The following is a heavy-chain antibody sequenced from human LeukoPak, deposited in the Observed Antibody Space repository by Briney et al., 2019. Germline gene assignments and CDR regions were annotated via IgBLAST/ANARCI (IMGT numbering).Heavy chain of an antibody. J-gene: IGHJ3*02. Sequence: PGGSLRLFCAASGFTFSSYAMSWARQAPGKGLEWVSAISGSGGSTYYADSVKGRFTISRDNSKNTLYLQMNSLRAEDTAVYYCAKDWLCALDAFDIWGQGTMVTVSS. D-gene: IGHD2-21*01. CDR1: GFTFSSYA. CDR2: ISGSGGST. V-gene: IGHV3-23*01. CDR3: AKDWLCALDAFDI.